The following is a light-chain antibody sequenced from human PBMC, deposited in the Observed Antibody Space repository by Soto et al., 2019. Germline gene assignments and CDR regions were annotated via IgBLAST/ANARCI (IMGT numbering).Light chain of an antibody. V-gene: IGKV3-11*01. CDR2: DAS. J-gene: IGKJ5*01. CDR1: QSISTY. CDR3: QQRSNWPPIT. Sequence: EIVLTQSPATLSLYTGERATLSCRASQSISTYLAWYQQKPGQAPRLLIYDASNRAAGVPARFSGSGSGTDFTLIISSVEPEDFAVYYCQQRSNWPPITFCQGTRLETK.